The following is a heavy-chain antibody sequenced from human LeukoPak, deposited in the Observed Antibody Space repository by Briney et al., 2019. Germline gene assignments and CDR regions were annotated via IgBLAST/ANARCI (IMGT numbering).Heavy chain of an antibody. D-gene: IGHD2-2*01. CDR2: MNPNSGNT. J-gene: IGHJ4*02. Sequence: GASVKVSCKASGYSFTSYDINWVRQATGQGLEWMGWMNPNSGNTGYAQKFQGRVTMTRNTSISTAYMELSSLRSEDTAVYYCARVEVGYCSSTSCYEYDYWGQGTLVTVSS. V-gene: IGHV1-8*01. CDR1: GYSFTSYD. CDR3: ARVEVGYCSSTSCYEYDY.